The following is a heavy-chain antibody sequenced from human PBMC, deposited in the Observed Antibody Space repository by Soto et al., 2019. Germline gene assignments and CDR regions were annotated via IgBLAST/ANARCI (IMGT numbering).Heavy chain of an antibody. J-gene: IGHJ4*02. Sequence: SETLSLTCAVSSGSISSSNWWSWVRQPPGKGLEWIGEIYHSGSTNYNPSLKSRVTISVDKSKNQFSLKLSSVTAADTAVYYCVWTGYGDYGNAFDYWGQGTLVTVSS. V-gene: IGHV4-4*02. CDR1: SGSISSSNW. CDR2: IYHSGST. D-gene: IGHD4-17*01. CDR3: VWTGYGDYGNAFDY.